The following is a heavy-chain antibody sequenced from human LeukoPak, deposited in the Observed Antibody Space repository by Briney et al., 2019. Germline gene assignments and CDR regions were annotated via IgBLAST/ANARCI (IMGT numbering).Heavy chain of an antibody. J-gene: IGHJ4*02. CDR1: GFTFSNYG. Sequence: GGSLRLSCAASGFTFSNYGMHWVRQAPGKGLEWVAIISYDGSNKYYADSVKGRFTISRDNARNTLYLQMNSLRAEDTAVYYCLRDLIRGDQGTLVTVSS. V-gene: IGHV3-30*03. CDR2: ISYDGSNK. CDR3: LRDLIR. D-gene: IGHD3-10*01.